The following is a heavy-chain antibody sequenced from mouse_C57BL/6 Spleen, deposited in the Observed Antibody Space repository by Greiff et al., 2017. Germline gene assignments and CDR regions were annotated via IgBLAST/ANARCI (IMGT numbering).Heavy chain of an antibody. D-gene: IGHD1-1*01. J-gene: IGHJ1*03. Sequence: EVQLQQSGPELVKPGASVKISCKASGYSFTDYNMNWVKQSNGKSLEWIGVINPNYGTTSYNQQFKGKATLTVDQSSSTAYMQLNSLTSEDSAVYYCARREITTVVATGGYFDVWGTGTTVTVSS. CDR3: ARREITTVVATGGYFDV. CDR2: INPNYGTT. V-gene: IGHV1-39*01. CDR1: GYSFTDYN.